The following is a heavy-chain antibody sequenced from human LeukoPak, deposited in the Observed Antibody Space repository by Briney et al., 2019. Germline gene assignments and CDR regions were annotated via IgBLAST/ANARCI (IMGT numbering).Heavy chain of an antibody. CDR3: ARGGSYYAY. CDR1: GFTFSSYA. Sequence: GSLRLSCAASGFTFSSYAMSWIRQPPGKGLEWIGYIYYSGSTNYNPSLKSRVTISVDTSKNQFSLKLSSVTAADTAVYYCARGGSYYAYWGQGTLVTVSS. D-gene: IGHD1-26*01. V-gene: IGHV4-59*01. J-gene: IGHJ4*02. CDR2: IYYSGST.